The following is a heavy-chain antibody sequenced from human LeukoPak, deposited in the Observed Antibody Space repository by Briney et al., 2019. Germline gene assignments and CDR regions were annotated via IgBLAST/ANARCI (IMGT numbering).Heavy chain of an antibody. V-gene: IGHV3-30*18. J-gene: IGHJ3*02. CDR3: AKADLGAFDI. D-gene: IGHD1-26*01. CDR2: ISYDGSNK. CDR1: GFTFSSYG. Sequence: PGGSLRLSCAASGFTFSSYGMHWVRQAPGKGLEWVAVISYDGSNKYYADSVKGRFTISRDNSKNTLYLQMNSLRAEDTAVYYCAKADLGAFDIWGQGTMVPVSS.